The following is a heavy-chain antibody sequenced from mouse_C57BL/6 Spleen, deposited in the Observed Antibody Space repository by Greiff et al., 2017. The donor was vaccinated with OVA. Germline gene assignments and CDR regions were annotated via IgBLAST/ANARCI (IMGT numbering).Heavy chain of an antibody. CDR2: ISYDGSN. V-gene: IGHV3-6*01. D-gene: IGHD2-5*01. Sequence: DVHLVESGPGLVKPSQSLSLTCSVTGYSITSGYYWNWIRQFPGNKLEWMGYISYDGSNNYNPSLKNRISITRDTSKNQFFLKLNSVTTEDTATYYCANSNYEDYYAMDYWGQGTSVTVSS. CDR3: ANSNYEDYYAMDY. J-gene: IGHJ4*01. CDR1: GYSITSGYY.